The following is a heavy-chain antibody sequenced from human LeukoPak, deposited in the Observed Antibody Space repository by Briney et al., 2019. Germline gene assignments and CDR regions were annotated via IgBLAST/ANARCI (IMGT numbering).Heavy chain of an antibody. V-gene: IGHV3-30*02. D-gene: IGHD1-20*01. Sequence: GGSLRLSCAASGFTFSSYGMHWVRQAPGKGLEWVAFIRYDGSNKYYADSVKGRFTISRDDSQNTLYLQMNNLRAEDTAVYYCARTLGNWYYFDYWGQGILVTVSS. CDR3: ARTLGNWYYFDY. CDR2: IRYDGSNK. CDR1: GFTFSSYG. J-gene: IGHJ4*02.